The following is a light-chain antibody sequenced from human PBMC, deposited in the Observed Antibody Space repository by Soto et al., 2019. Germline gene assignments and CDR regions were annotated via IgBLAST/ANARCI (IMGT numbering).Light chain of an antibody. J-gene: IGKJ5*01. CDR1: QSVSSSY. CDR2: GAS. CDR3: QQYGSSPIT. V-gene: IGKV3-20*01. Sequence: EIVLTQSPGTLSLSPGERATLSCRASQSVSSSYLAWYQKQPGQAPRLLIYGASSRATGIPDRFSGSVSGTDFTLTISRLEPEDFAVYYCQQYGSSPITFGQGTRLEIK.